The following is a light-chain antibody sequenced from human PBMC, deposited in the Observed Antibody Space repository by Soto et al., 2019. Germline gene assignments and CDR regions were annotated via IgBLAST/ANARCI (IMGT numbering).Light chain of an antibody. J-gene: IGLJ3*02. Sequence: CPARNSNIGSNYVYWYQQVPGTAPKLLIYTNNQRPSGVPDRFSGSKSATSASLAIGGLRSEDEADYYCAAWDDSRSGWVFGGGSK. V-gene: IGLV1-47*01. CDR1: NSNIGSNY. CDR2: TNN. CDR3: AAWDDSRSGWV.